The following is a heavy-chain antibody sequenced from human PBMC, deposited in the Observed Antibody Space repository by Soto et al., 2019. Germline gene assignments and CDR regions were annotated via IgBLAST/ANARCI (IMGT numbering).Heavy chain of an antibody. J-gene: IGHJ4*02. CDR2: ISSSSSYI. D-gene: IGHD3-3*01. Sequence: GGSLRLSCAASGFTFSSYSMNWVRQAPGKGLEWVSSISSSSSYIYYADSVKGRFTISRDNAKNSLYLQMNSLRAEDTAVYYCARDSPTYYDFWSGYENFDYWGQGTLVTVSS. V-gene: IGHV3-21*01. CDR1: GFTFSSYS. CDR3: ARDSPTYYDFWSGYENFDY.